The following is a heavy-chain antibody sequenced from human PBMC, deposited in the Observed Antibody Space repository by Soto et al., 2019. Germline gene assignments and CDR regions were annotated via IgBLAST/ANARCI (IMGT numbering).Heavy chain of an antibody. V-gene: IGHV3-30*04. CDR3: SRDSRTDGYKYDYFDY. CDR2: ISYDGRDE. J-gene: IGHJ4*02. CDR1: GFTFSNYA. Sequence: QVQLVESGGGVVQPGRSLRLSCTASGFTFSNYAIHWVRQAPGKGLEWVALISYDGRDEYYADSVKGRFTISRDNSKNPLNLQMNSLRAEDTGRFYCSRDSRTDGYKYDYFDYWGQGTLVTVSS. D-gene: IGHD6-25*01.